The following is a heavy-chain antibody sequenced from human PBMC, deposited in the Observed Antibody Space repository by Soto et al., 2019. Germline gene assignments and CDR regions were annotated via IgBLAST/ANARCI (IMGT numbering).Heavy chain of an antibody. D-gene: IGHD3-3*01. CDR2: INPGRGTT. Sequence: ASVKVSCKASEDSFTAYYIYWVRQAPGQGLEWMGWINPGRGTTNYAQNFQGRVTITTDASSSTAYMELSRLTSDDTAIYYCARDERSYDFYSETYDHYFFAMDVWGQGTTVTVYS. J-gene: IGHJ6*02. CDR3: ARDERSYDFYSETYDHYFFAMDV. V-gene: IGHV1-2*02. CDR1: EDSFTAYY.